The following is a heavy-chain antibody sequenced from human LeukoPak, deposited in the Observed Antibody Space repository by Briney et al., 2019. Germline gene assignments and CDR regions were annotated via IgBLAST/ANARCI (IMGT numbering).Heavy chain of an antibody. J-gene: IGHJ3*02. CDR1: GGSISSGSYY. CDR2: IYTSGST. V-gene: IGHV4-61*02. CDR3: AREGIGEAFDI. Sequence: SETLSLTCTVSGGSISSGSYYWSWIRQPAGKGLEWIGRIYTSGSTNYNPSLKSRVTISVDTSKNQFSLKLSSVTAVDTAVYYCAREGIGEAFDIWGQGTMVTVSS.